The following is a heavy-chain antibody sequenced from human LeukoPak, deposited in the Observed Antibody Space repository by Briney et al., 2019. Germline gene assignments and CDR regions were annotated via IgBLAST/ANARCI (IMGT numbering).Heavy chain of an antibody. CDR2: ISSSGSAI. J-gene: IGHJ3*02. V-gene: IGHV3-11*01. CDR3: ARDHTPPPYYDSRRAFDI. Sequence: PGGSLRLSRAASGLTFSDYYMSSIGQAAGKGREWVSYISSSGSAIYYADSVKGRFTISRDNAKNSLYLQMNSLRAEATAAYYCARDHTPPPYYDSRRAFDIWGQGTLVTVSS. CDR1: GLTFSDYY. D-gene: IGHD3-22*01.